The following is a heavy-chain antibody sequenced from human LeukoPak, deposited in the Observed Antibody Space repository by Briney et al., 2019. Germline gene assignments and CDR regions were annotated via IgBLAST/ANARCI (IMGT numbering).Heavy chain of an antibody. V-gene: IGHV3-23*01. CDR3: AKDRFGCSSTSCYSLDY. CDR1: GFTFSSYG. Sequence: PGGSLRLSCAASGFTFSSYGMSWVRQAPGKGLEWVSAISGSGGFTYYADSVKGRFTISRDNSENTLYLQMNSLRAEDTAVYYCAKDRFGCSSTSCYSLDYWGQGTLVTVSS. D-gene: IGHD2-2*01. CDR2: ISGSGGFT. J-gene: IGHJ4*02.